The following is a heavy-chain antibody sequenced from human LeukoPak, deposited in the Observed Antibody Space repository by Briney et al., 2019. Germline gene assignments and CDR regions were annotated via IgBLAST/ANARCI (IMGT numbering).Heavy chain of an antibody. CDR3: AREWTGWFDP. D-gene: IGHD3/OR15-3a*01. V-gene: IGHV3-20*04. CDR2: INWNGGSA. J-gene: IGHJ5*02. CDR1: GFTFDDYD. Sequence: GGSLRLSCAASGFTFDDYDMSWVRQAPGKGLEWVSNINWNGGSATYADSVKGRFTISRDNAKNSLYLQMNSLRAEDTAVYYCAREWTGWFDPWGQGTLVTVSS.